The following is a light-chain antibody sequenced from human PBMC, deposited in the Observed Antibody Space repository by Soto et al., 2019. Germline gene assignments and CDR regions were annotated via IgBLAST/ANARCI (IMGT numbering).Light chain of an antibody. CDR1: SSNIGAGFD. J-gene: IGLJ1*01. CDR3: TSFAPGRIYV. CDR2: DNS. V-gene: IGLV1-40*01. Sequence: QSVLTQPPSVSGAPGQRVTISCTGNSSNIGAGFDVHWYQQLPGTAPKLLIYDNSNRPSGVPDRFSGSKSGTSASLAITGLQAEDGTDYYCTSFAPGRIYVFGSGTKLTVL.